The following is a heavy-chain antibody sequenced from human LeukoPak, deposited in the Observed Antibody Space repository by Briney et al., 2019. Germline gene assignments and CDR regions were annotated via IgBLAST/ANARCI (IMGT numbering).Heavy chain of an antibody. V-gene: IGHV3-11*01. Sequence: GGSLRLSCAASGFTFSDYYMSWIRQAPGKGLEWVSYISSSGSTIYYADSVKGRFTISRDNSKNTLYLQMNSLRAEDTALYYCAIVLLGSFLGPIYWGHGTLVSVSS. J-gene: IGHJ4*01. D-gene: IGHD3-3*02. CDR3: AIVLLGSFLGPIY. CDR1: GFTFSDYY. CDR2: ISSSGSTI.